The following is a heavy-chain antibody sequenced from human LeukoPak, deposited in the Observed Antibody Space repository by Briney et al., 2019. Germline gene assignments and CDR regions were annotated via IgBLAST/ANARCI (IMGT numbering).Heavy chain of an antibody. D-gene: IGHD2-15*01. J-gene: IGHJ2*01. V-gene: IGHV3-30*03. CDR3: ARPPSLCSGGRCYSTWYFDL. CDR2: ISYDGGNK. CDR1: GFTFSSYG. Sequence: GRSLRLSCAGSGFTFSSYGMHWVRQAPGKGLVWVEVISYDGGNKYYTDSVKGRFTISRDTSKNTLYLQMNSLRVEDTGVYYCARPPSLCSGGRCYSTWYFDLWGRGTPVTVSS.